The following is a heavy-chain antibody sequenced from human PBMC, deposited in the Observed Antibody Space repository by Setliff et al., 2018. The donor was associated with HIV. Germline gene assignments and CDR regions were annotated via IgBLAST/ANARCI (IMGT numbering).Heavy chain of an antibody. CDR3: ARGDTYYHDRSGYVKSALDAFDI. Sequence: SETLSLTCSVSGGSISGNAWSWIRQPAGKGLEWIGHIYTSGSTSGSTNYNPSLKSRVTIPVDMSKNQFSLKLNSVTAADTAVYHCARGDTYYHDRSGYVKSALDAFDIWGRGTMVTVSS. CDR2: IYTSGSTSGST. J-gene: IGHJ3*02. CDR1: GGSISGNA. V-gene: IGHV4-4*07. D-gene: IGHD3-22*01.